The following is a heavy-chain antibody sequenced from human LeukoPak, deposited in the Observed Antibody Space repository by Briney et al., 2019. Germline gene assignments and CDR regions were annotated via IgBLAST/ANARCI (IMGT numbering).Heavy chain of an antibody. Sequence: GGSLRLSCAASGFTFRDYTMNWVRQSPGNGLQWVSYVSFGSSYISYADSLKGRFTISRDDAKSSVYLEMTSLRAEDTAVYYCARASTEYAVTDGFDTWGPGTLVTVSS. CDR3: ARASTEYAVTDGFDT. CDR2: VSFGSSYI. J-gene: IGHJ5*02. D-gene: IGHD4-17*01. V-gene: IGHV3-21*01. CDR1: GFTFRDYT.